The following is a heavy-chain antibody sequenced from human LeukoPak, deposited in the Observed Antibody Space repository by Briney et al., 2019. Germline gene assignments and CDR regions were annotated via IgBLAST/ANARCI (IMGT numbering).Heavy chain of an antibody. D-gene: IGHD6-19*01. CDR1: GFTFSSYA. Sequence: GGSLRLSCAASGFTFSSYAMHWVRQAPGKGLEWVAVISYDGSNKYYADSVKGRFTISRDKSKNTLYLQMNSLRAEDTAVYYCARGRYNSGLFYFDYWGQGALVTVSS. V-gene: IGHV3-30*04. CDR2: ISYDGSNK. J-gene: IGHJ4*02. CDR3: ARGRYNSGLFYFDY.